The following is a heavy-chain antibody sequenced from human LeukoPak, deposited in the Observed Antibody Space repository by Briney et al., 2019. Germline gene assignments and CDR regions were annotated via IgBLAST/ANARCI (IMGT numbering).Heavy chain of an antibody. Sequence: PSETLSLTCTVSGGSISSYYWSWIRQPPGKGLEWIGYIYYSGSTNYNPSLKSRVTISVDTSKNQFSLKLSSVTAADTAVYYCARDLPGYSSSWGQGTLVTVPS. CDR2: IYYSGST. CDR3: ARDLPGYSSS. D-gene: IGHD6-6*01. J-gene: IGHJ4*02. CDR1: GGSISSYY. V-gene: IGHV4-59*01.